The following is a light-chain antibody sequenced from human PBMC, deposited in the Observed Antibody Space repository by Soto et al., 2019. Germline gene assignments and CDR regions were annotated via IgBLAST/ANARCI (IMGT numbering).Light chain of an antibody. CDR1: QTVSSRY. J-gene: IGKJ2*01. CDR2: AAS. V-gene: IGKV3D-20*01. Sequence: DIVLTQSPAALSLSPGERATLFCGASQTVSSRYLAWYQQKPGLAPRLLIYAASSRATGIPDRFSGSGSGTDFTLTISGLEPEDSAMYYCQQYRSSPYTFGQGTKLEIK. CDR3: QQYRSSPYT.